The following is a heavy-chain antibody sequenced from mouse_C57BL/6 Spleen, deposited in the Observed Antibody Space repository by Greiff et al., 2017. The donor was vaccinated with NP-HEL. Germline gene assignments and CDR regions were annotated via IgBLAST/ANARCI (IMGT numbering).Heavy chain of an antibody. D-gene: IGHD1-1*01. Sequence: EVKLMESGGGLVKPGGSLKLSCAASGFTFSSYTMSWVRQTPEKRLEWVATISGGGGNTYYPDSVKGRFTISRDNAKNTLYLQMSSLRSEDTALYYCARHDYYGSSYRFAYWGQGTLVTVSA. V-gene: IGHV5-9*01. CDR2: ISGGGGNT. CDR1: GFTFSSYT. CDR3: ARHDYYGSSYRFAY. J-gene: IGHJ3*01.